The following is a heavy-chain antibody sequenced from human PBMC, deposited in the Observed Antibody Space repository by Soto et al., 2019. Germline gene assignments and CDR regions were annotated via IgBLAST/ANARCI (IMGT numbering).Heavy chain of an antibody. D-gene: IGHD5-18*01. CDR3: ASASGYSYGRDY. V-gene: IGHV1-69*13. J-gene: IGHJ4*02. CDR1: GGTFGSYS. Sequence: GAPVKVSCKASGGTFGSYSISWVRQAPGQGLEWMGGIIPIFGTANYAQKFQGRVTITADESTSTAYMELSSLRSEDTAVYYCASASGYSYGRDYWGQGTLVTVSS. CDR2: IIPIFGTA.